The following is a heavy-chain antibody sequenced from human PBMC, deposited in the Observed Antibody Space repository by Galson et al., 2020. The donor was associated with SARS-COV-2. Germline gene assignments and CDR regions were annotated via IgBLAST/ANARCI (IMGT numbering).Heavy chain of an antibody. CDR3: ARQNRIMGAYYGPFDI. V-gene: IGHV4-39*01. CDR1: GGSLSSSSYY. J-gene: IGHJ3*02. CDR2: IYYSGST. D-gene: IGHD1-26*01. Sequence: ASETLSLTCTVSGGSLSSSSYYWGWIRQPPGKGLEWIGSIYYSGSTYYNPSLKSRVIISVDTSKNQFSLKLSFVTATDTAVYYCARQNRIMGAYYGPFDIWGQGTMVTVSS.